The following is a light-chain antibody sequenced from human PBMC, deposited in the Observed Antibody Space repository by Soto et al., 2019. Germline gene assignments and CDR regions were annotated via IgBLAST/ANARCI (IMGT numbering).Light chain of an antibody. J-gene: IGKJ1*01. V-gene: IGKV1-39*01. CDR1: QNISNH. CDR2: AAS. CDR3: HQIYSIPRT. Sequence: DIQMTQSPSSLSASVGDRVTITCRASQNISNHLNWYQQKPGRAPKVLIYAASSLRSGVPSRFSGSGSVTDFTLTISSLQPEDFATYYCHQIYSIPRTFGQGTQVEI.